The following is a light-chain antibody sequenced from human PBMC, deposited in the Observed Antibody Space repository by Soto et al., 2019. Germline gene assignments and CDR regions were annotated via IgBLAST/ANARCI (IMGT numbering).Light chain of an antibody. V-gene: IGLV1-40*01. CDR3: QSYDTSLSGAWV. CDR2: GDD. CDR1: SSNLGAGFD. Sequence: QSALTQPPSVSGAPGQRVTISCTGSSSNLGAGFDVHWYQHLPGRAPKLLINGDDNRPSGVPDRFSGSRSGTSASLAITGLQPEDEADYYCQSYDTSLSGAWVFGGGTKLTVL. J-gene: IGLJ3*02.